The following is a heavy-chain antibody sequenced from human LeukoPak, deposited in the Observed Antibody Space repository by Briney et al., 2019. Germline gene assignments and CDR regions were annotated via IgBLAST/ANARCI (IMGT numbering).Heavy chain of an antibody. CDR3: ARDEPLHYYDSSGSQYYFDY. J-gene: IGHJ4*02. D-gene: IGHD3-22*01. CDR2: ISSSSSYI. V-gene: IGHV3-21*01. CDR1: GFTFSSYS. Sequence: GALRLSCAASGFTFSSYSMNWVRQAPGKGLEWVSSISSSSSYIYYADSGKGRFTISRDNAKNSLYLQMNSLRAEDTAVYYCARDEPLHYYDSSGSQYYFDYWGQGTLVTVSS.